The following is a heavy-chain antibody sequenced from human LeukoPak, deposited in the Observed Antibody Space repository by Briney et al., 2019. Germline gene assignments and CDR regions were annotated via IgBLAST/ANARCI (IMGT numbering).Heavy chain of an antibody. CDR2: IIPIFGTA. D-gene: IGHD5/OR15-5a*01. CDR3: ARVVSPENWFDP. Sequence: SVKVSCKASGGTFSSYAISWVRQAPGQGLEWMGGIIPIFGTANYAQKFQGRVTITADESTSTAYMELSSLRSEDTPVYYCARVVSPENWFDPWGRGTLVTVSS. V-gene: IGHV1-69*13. J-gene: IGHJ5*02. CDR1: GGTFSSYA.